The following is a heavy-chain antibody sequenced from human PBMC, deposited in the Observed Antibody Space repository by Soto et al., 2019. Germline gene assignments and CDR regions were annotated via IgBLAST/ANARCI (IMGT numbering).Heavy chain of an antibody. D-gene: IGHD1-7*01. J-gene: IGHJ4*02. CDR1: GYIFTSYG. Sequence: ASVKVSCTASGYIFTSYGISWVRQAPGQGLEWMGWISGYNGHAGYAQNFQGRVTMTTDTPTSTAYMELRSLRSDDTAVYYCARDQDRTPDYWGQGTRVTVSS. V-gene: IGHV1-18*01. CDR2: ISGYNGHA. CDR3: ARDQDRTPDY.